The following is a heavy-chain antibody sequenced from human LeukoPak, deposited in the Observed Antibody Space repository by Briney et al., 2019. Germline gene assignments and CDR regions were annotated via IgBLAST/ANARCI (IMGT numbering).Heavy chain of an antibody. D-gene: IGHD3-3*01. Sequence: GGSLRLSCAASGFTFSSYWMSWVRQAPGKGLEWVANIKTDGSEKYYVDSVKGRVTISRDNAKNSLYLQMNSLRAEDTAVYYCARDVGSGYYPPHIDYWGQGTLVTVSS. CDR3: ARDVGSGYYPPHIDY. CDR2: IKTDGSEK. CDR1: GFTFSSYW. V-gene: IGHV3-7*01. J-gene: IGHJ4*02.